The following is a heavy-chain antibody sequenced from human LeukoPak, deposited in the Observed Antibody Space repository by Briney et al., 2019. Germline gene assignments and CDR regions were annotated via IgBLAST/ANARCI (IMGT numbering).Heavy chain of an antibody. J-gene: IGHJ2*01. CDR1: GGSISSSSYY. V-gene: IGHV4-39*01. CDR2: IYYSGST. D-gene: IGHD2-2*01. Sequence: SETLSLTCTVSGGSISSSSYYWGWIRQPPGKGLEWIGSIYYSGSTYYNPSLKSRVTISVDTSKNQFSLKLSSVTAADTAVYYCARRQGYCSGTSCSDWYFDLWGRGTLVTVSS. CDR3: ARRQGYCSGTSCSDWYFDL.